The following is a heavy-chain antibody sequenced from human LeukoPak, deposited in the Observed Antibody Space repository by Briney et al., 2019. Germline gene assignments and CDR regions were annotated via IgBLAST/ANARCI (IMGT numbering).Heavy chain of an antibody. J-gene: IGHJ4*02. CDR2: IYRSGGT. D-gene: IGHD6-19*01. V-gene: IGHV3-53*01. CDR3: AKDSSGPAF. CDR1: GFTVSSNY. Sequence: GGSLRLSCAASGFTVSSNYMSWVRQAPGKGLEWVSVIYRSGGTFYSDSVKGRFTISRDYSKNMLYLQMDSLRADDTAVYFCAKDSSGPAFWGQGTLVTVSS.